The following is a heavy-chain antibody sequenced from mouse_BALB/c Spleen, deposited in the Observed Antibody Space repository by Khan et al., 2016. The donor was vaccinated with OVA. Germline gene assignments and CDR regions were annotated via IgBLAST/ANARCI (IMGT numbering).Heavy chain of an antibody. CDR2: ISDLAYTI. CDR1: GFTFRDYG. J-gene: IGHJ3*01. CDR3: ARGGGTAPFAY. Sequence: EVELVESGGGLVQPGGSRKLSCAASGFTFRDYGMAWVRQAPGKGPEWVAFISDLAYTIYYADTVTGRFTISRENAKNTLYLEMRSLRSEDTGMYYCARGGGTAPFAYWGLGTLVTVSA. V-gene: IGHV5-15*02. D-gene: IGHD1-2*01.